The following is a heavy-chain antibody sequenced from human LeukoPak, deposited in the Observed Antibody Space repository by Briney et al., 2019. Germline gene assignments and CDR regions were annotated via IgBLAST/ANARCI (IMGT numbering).Heavy chain of an antibody. CDR2: IYYSGST. D-gene: IGHD1-14*01. CDR3: ARGPPPITLYYYYGMDV. Sequence: SETLSLTCTVSGGSISSYYWSWIRQPPGKGLEWIGYIYYSGSTNYNPSFKSRVTISVDTSKNQFSLKLSSVTAADTAVYYCARGPPPITLYYYYGMDVWGQGTTVTVSS. V-gene: IGHV4-59*01. CDR1: GGSISSYY. J-gene: IGHJ6*02.